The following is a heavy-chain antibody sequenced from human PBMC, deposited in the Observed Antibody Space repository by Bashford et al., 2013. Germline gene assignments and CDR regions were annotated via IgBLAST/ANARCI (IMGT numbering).Heavy chain of an antibody. J-gene: IGHJ3*02. CDR2: IKQDGSET. D-gene: IGHD3-22*01. V-gene: IGHV3-7*01. CDR3: ARDPYDSSGYGAFDI. Sequence: GSLRLSCAASGFTLSDQYMDWVRQAPGKGLEWVANIKQDGSETYYVDSVKGRFTISRDNAKNSLYLQMNSLRAEDTAVYYCARDPYDSSGYGAFDIWGQGTMVTVSS. CDR1: GFTLSDQY.